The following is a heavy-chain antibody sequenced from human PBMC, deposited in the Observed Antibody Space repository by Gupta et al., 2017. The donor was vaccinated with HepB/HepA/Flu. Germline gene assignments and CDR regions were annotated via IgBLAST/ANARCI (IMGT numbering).Heavy chain of an antibody. CDR2: ISGSVGTI. D-gene: IGHD3-22*01. Sequence: EVQLLESGGGLVQPGESLRLSCATSGFTFSPYAMSLVRQAPGKGLEWVSAISGSVGTIYYANSVKGRFTISRDNSKNILYLQMNSLRAEDTAIYFCAKKTTRYYDTSGYHFDSWGQGTLVSVSS. CDR3: AKKTTRYYDTSGYHFDS. V-gene: IGHV3-23*01. CDR1: GFTFSPYA. J-gene: IGHJ4*02.